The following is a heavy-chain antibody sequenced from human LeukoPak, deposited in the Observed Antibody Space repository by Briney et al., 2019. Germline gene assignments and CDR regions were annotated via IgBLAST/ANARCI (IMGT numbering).Heavy chain of an antibody. CDR3: ARYDYDWFLDY. V-gene: IGHV4-59*01. CDR1: GGSISSYY. J-gene: IGHJ4*02. Sequence: TASETLSLTCIVSGGSISSYYWSWIRQPPGKGLEWIGYIYYTGSPNYNPSLKSRVTISLDTSNNQFSLRLSSVTAADTAVYYCARYDYDWFLDYWGQGTLVTVSS. D-gene: IGHD3-22*01. CDR2: IYYTGSP.